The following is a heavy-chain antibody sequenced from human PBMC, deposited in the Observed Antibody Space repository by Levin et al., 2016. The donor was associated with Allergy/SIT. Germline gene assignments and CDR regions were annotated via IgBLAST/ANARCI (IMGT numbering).Heavy chain of an antibody. V-gene: IGHV3-48*03. CDR3: ARDRLLRFGELRGAFDI. J-gene: IGHJ3*02. D-gene: IGHD3-10*01. Sequence: WIRQPPGKGLEWVSYISSSGSIIYNADSVKGRFTISRDNAKNSLYLQMNSLRAEDTAVYYCARDRLLRFGELRGAFDIWGQGDNGHRLL. CDR2: ISSSGSII.